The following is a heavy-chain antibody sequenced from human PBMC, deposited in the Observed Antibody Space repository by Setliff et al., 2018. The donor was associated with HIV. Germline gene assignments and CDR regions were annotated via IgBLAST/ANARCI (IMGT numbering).Heavy chain of an antibody. CDR3: ARDVAVAATEF. CDR2: MNTDGSST. D-gene: IGHD6-19*01. J-gene: IGHJ4*02. V-gene: IGHV3-74*01. Sequence: GGSLRLSCAASGFTFSSYWMHWVRQAPGKGLGWVFGMNTDGSSTRYADSVKGRFTISRDNAKNMLYLQMNSLSADDTAVYYCARDVAVAATEFWGQGTLVTVSS. CDR1: GFTFSSYW.